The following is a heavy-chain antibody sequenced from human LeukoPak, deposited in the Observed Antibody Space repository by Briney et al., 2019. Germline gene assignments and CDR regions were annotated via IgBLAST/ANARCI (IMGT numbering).Heavy chain of an antibody. D-gene: IGHD6-19*01. J-gene: IGHJ4*02. CDR3: ARVAVSTVAGTGYFDY. Sequence: SETLSLTCTVSGGSISSSSYFWGWLRQPPGEGLEWIGSIYQTGSTYYNPSLKSRVTISLDTSKNQFSLKLTSVTAADTAVYYCARVAVSTVAGTGYFDYCGQGTLVTVSS. V-gene: IGHV4-39*07. CDR2: IYQTGST. CDR1: GGSISSSSYF.